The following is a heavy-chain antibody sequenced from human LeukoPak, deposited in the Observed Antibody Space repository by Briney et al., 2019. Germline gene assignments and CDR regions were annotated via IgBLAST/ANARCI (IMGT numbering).Heavy chain of an antibody. Sequence: GGSLRLSCAASGLTVSSSYMSWIRQAPGKGLEWVSYISSSSTYTNYADSVKGRFTISRDNAKNSLYLQMNSLRAEDTAVYYCAMYRTYGDRDYWGQGALVTVSS. CDR2: ISSSSTYT. D-gene: IGHD4-17*01. CDR3: AMYRTYGDRDY. CDR1: GLTVSSSY. V-gene: IGHV3-11*06. J-gene: IGHJ4*02.